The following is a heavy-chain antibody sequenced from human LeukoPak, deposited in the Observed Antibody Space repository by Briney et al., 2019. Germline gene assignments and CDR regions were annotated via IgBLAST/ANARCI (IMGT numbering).Heavy chain of an antibody. CDR1: VYTFTSYG. Sequence: APVKVACKASVYTFTSYGISWVRQAPGQGLEWMGWISAYNGNTNYAQKLQGRVTMTTDTSTSTAYMELRSLRSDDTAVYYCARAPVASHYFVYWCQGTLVTVSS. V-gene: IGHV1-18*01. J-gene: IGHJ4*02. D-gene: IGHD4-23*01. CDR3: ARAPVASHYFVY. CDR2: ISAYNGNT.